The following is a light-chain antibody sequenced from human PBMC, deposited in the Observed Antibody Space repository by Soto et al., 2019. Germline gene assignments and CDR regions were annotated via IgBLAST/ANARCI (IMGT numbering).Light chain of an antibody. Sequence: QSALTQPPSASGSPGQSVTISCTGTSSDVGGYNFVSWYQQHPGKAPKLLIYEVSKRPSGVPDRFSGSKSDNTASLTVSGRQAEDEADYYCSSFAGGNNLLFGGGTKVTVL. CDR1: SSDVGGYNF. CDR2: EVS. CDR3: SSFAGGNNLL. J-gene: IGLJ2*01. V-gene: IGLV2-8*01.